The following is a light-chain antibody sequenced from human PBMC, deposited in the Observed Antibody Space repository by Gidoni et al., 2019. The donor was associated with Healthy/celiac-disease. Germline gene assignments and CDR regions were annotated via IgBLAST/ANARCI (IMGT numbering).Light chain of an antibody. Sequence: SYELTQPPSLSVSAGQTASITCSGDKLGDKYSCWYQQKPGQSLVLVIYQDSKRPSGIPERFSGSNSGNTATMTMSGTQAMDEADYYCQAWDSSSVVFGGGTKLTVL. CDR1: KLGDKY. J-gene: IGLJ2*01. V-gene: IGLV3-1*01. CDR2: QDS. CDR3: QAWDSSSVV.